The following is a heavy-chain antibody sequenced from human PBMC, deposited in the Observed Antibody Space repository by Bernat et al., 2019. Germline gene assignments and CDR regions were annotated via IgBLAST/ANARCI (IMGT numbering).Heavy chain of an antibody. CDR2: IYYSGST. Sequence: QLQLQESGPGLVKPSETLSLTCTVSGGSISSSSYYWGWIRQPPGKELEWIGSIYYSGSTYYNPSLKSRVTISVDTSKNQFSLKLSSVTAADTAVYYCARRAVITTLGAFDIWGQGTMVTVSS. V-gene: IGHV4-39*01. CDR1: GGSISSSSYY. J-gene: IGHJ3*02. D-gene: IGHD3-22*01. CDR3: ARRAVITTLGAFDI.